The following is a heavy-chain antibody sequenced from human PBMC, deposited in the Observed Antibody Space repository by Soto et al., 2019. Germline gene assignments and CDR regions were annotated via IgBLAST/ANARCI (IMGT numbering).Heavy chain of an antibody. CDR3: ARDPMLATAMVAPYFDY. D-gene: IGHD5-18*01. CDR2: INSDGSST. CDR1: GFTFSSYW. V-gene: IGHV3-74*01. J-gene: IGHJ4*02. Sequence: EVQLVESGGGLVQPGGSLRLSCAASGFTFSSYWMHWVRQAPGKGLVWVSRINSDGSSTSYADSVKGRFTISRDNAKNTLYLQMYSLRAEVTAVYYCARDPMLATAMVAPYFDYWGQGTLVTVSS.